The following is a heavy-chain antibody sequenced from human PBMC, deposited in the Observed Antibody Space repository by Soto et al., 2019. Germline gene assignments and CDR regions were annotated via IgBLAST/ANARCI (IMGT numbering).Heavy chain of an antibody. V-gene: IGHV1-46*01. D-gene: IGHD4-17*01. Sequence: ASVKVSCRASGYTFTSYYMHWVRQAPGQGLEWMGIINPSGGSTSYAQKFQGRDTMTRDTSTSTVYVEMSSLRSEDTAVYYCARDSSTVTPAVGDYWGQGTLVTVSS. CDR1: GYTFTSYY. CDR3: ARDSSTVTPAVGDY. J-gene: IGHJ4*02. CDR2: INPSGGST.